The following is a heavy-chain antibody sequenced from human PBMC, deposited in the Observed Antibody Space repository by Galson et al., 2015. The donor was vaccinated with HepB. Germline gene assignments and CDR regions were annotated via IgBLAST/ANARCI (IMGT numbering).Heavy chain of an antibody. V-gene: IGHV3-66*01. D-gene: IGHD4-23*01. J-gene: IGHJ6*02. CDR1: GFTVSSNY. Sequence: SLRLSCAASGFTVSSNYMSWVRQAPGKGLEWVSVIYGGGSTYYADSVKGRFTISRDNSKNTLYLQMNSLRAEDTAVYYCAREKTAGGNTYYYYYGMDVWGQGTTVTVSS. CDR2: IYGGGST. CDR3: AREKTAGGNTYYYYYGMDV.